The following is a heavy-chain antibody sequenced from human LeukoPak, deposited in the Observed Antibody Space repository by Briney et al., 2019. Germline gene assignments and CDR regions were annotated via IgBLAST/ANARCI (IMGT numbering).Heavy chain of an antibody. D-gene: IGHD4-17*01. Sequence: ASVKVSCKASGYTFTSYGISWVRQAPGQGLEWMGWISAYNGNTNYAQKLQGRVTMTTDTSTSTAYMELRSLRSDDTAVYYCAWGSFSVTNRHLKPFDYWGQGTLVTVSS. CDR3: AWGSFSVTNRHLKPFDY. CDR2: ISAYNGNT. CDR1: GYTFTSYG. V-gene: IGHV1-18*01. J-gene: IGHJ4*02.